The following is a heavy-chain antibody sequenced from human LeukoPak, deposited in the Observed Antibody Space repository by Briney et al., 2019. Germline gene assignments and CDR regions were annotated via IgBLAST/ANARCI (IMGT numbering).Heavy chain of an antibody. D-gene: IGHD6-19*01. Sequence: GGSLRLSCAASGFTFSSYSMNWVRQAPGKGLEWVSSISSSGSYIYYADSVKGRFTISRDNAKNSLYLQMNSLRAEDTAVYYCASLAGIAVADYVDPEGDWFDPWGQGTLVTVSS. CDR2: ISSSGSYI. V-gene: IGHV3-21*01. CDR3: ASLAGIAVADYVDPEGDWFDP. J-gene: IGHJ5*02. CDR1: GFTFSSYS.